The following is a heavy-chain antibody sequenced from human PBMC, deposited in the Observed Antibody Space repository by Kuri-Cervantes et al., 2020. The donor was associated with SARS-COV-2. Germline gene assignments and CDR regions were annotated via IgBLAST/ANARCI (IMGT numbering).Heavy chain of an antibody. CDR2: FDPEDGET. J-gene: IGHJ6*01. Sequence: ASVKVSCKVSGYTLTELSMHWVRQAPGKGLEWMGGFDPEDGETIHAQKFQGRVTMTEDTSTDTAYMELSSLRSEDTAVYYCATGFYRAMVPEEDYYYGMDVWGQGTTVTVSS. V-gene: IGHV1-24*01. CDR1: GYTLTELS. D-gene: IGHD5-18*01. CDR3: ATGFYRAMVPEEDYYYGMDV.